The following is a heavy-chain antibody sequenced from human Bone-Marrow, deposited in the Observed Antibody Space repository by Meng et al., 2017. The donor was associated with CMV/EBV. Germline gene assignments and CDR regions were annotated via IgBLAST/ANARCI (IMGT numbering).Heavy chain of an antibody. V-gene: IGHV1-69*01. D-gene: IGHD4-17*01. CDR1: GGTFSSYS. CDR2: ILPIFRTG. CDR3: ARGWGGDQEAIDY. J-gene: IGHJ4*02. Sequence: KASGGTFSSYSISCVRQPPGHWLEWLGVILPIFRTGNYAPKFRGRVPITADESTSTASLELSSLRSEDTAVYYCARGWGGDQEAIDYWGQGTLVTVSS.